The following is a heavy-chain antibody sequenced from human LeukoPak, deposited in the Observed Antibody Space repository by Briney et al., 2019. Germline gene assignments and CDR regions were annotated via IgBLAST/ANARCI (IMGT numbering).Heavy chain of an antibody. CDR1: GYTFTAYY. V-gene: IGHV1-2*02. Sequence: ASVKVSCKASGYTFTAYYMHWVRQAPGQGLEWMGWIKADSGGTNYAQKFQGRVTMTRDTSISTAYLEVDRLTFDDTAVYYCARDARSGWVVSFDYWGQGTLVTVSS. J-gene: IGHJ4*02. D-gene: IGHD6-19*01. CDR3: ARDARSGWVVSFDY. CDR2: IKADSGGT.